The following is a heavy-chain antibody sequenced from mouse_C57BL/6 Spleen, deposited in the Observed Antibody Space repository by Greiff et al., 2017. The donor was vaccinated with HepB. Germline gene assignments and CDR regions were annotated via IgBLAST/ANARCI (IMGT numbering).Heavy chain of an antibody. J-gene: IGHJ4*01. V-gene: IGHV2-6-1*01. Sequence: QVQLQQSGPGLVAPSQSLSITCTVSGFSLTSYGVHWVRQPPGKGLEWLVVIWSDGSTTYNSALKSRLSISKDNSKSQVFLKMNSLQTDDTAMYYCARQIYYDYDGAMDYWGQGTSVTVSS. CDR2: IWSDGST. D-gene: IGHD2-4*01. CDR1: GFSLTSYG. CDR3: ARQIYYDYDGAMDY.